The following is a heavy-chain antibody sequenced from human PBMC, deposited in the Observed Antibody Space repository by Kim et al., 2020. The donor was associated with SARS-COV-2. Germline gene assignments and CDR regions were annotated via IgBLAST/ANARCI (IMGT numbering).Heavy chain of an antibody. CDR2: IYYSGST. CDR3: TRHPPVDYFDY. Sequence: SETLSLTCTVSGGSISSSSYYWGWIRQPPGKGLEWIGSIYYSGSTYYNPSLKSRVTISVDTSKNQFSLKLSSVTAADTAVYYCTRHPPVDYFDYWGQGTL. J-gene: IGHJ4*02. V-gene: IGHV4-39*01. CDR1: GGSISSSSYY.